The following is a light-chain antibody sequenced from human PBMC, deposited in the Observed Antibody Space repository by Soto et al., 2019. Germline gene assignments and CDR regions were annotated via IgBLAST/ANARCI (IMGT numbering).Light chain of an antibody. V-gene: IGKV3-11*01. CDR2: DAS. CDR1: QSVSRY. Sequence: EVVLTQSPATLSLSPGERATLSCRASQSVSRYLAWYQQKPGQAPRLLIYDASNRATGIPARFSGSGSGTDFTLTISSLEPEDIAVYYCQQRQNWPPLTFGGGTKVEI. CDR3: QQRQNWPPLT. J-gene: IGKJ4*01.